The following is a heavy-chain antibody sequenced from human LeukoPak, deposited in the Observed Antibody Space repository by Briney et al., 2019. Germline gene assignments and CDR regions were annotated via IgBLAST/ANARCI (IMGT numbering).Heavy chain of an antibody. D-gene: IGHD3-3*01. CDR3: ARESWSDSVAFDI. J-gene: IGHJ3*02. V-gene: IGHV3-30*04. CDR2: ISYGGIDK. CDR1: GFSFSSYA. Sequence: GTSLRLSCAASGFSFSSYAMHWVRQAPGEGLEWVGLISYGGIDKSYADSVKGRFTISRDSSKRTLYLQMNSLRAEDTAMYYCARESWSDSVAFDIWGLGTMVIVSS.